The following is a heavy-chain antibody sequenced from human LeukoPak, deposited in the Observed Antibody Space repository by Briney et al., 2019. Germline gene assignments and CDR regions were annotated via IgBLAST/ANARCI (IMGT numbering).Heavy chain of an antibody. Sequence: SQTLSLTCTVSGGSISSGDYFWSWIRQPPGKGLEWIGYTHYSGSTFYNPSLKSRVTISVDTSKNQFSLNLSSVTAADTAVYHCARDPGAYPYYFDYWGQGTLVTVSS. CDR1: GGSISSGDYF. J-gene: IGHJ4*02. D-gene: IGHD3-10*01. CDR3: ARDPGAYPYYFDY. V-gene: IGHV4-30-4*01. CDR2: THYSGST.